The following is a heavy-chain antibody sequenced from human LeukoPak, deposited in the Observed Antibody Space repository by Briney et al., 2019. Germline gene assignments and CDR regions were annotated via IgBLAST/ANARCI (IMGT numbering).Heavy chain of an antibody. V-gene: IGHV3-21*01. Sequence: GGSLRLSGVGSGFTFSNYALSWVRHPPGKGVEWVSSMSSSSCHIYYGDPVQGRFTISRDHAQNSPYLQMNSLSGDDTAIHYRARGLREVGVVIISGVSYMDVWGKGTTVTVSS. J-gene: IGHJ6*03. D-gene: IGHD3-3*01. CDR2: MSSSSCHI. CDR1: GFTFSNYA. CDR3: ARGLREVGVVIISGVSYMDV.